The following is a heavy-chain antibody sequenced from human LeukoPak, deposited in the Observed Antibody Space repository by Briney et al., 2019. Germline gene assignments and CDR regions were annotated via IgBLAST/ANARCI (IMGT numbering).Heavy chain of an antibody. J-gene: IGHJ3*02. V-gene: IGHV5-51*01. CDR2: IYPGDSDT. CDR3: ARQSGRYDFRRVSENDAFDI. CDR1: GYSFTSYW. Sequence: GESLKISCMGSGYSFTSYWICWARQMPGKGLEWMGIIYPGDSDTRYSPSFQGQFTISADKSISTAYLPWSSLKATDTAMYYCARQSGRYDFRRVSENDAFDIWGQGTMVTVSS. D-gene: IGHD3-3*01.